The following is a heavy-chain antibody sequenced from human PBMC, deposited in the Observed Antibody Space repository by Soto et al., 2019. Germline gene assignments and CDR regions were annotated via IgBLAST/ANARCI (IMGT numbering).Heavy chain of an antibody. Sequence: GASVKVSCKASGYTFTGYYMHWVRQAPGQGLEWMGWINPNSGGTNYAQKFQGWVTMTRDTSISTAYMELSRLRSDDTAVYYCAREPLEPPSYSSGWPFDYWGQGTLVTVSS. J-gene: IGHJ4*02. CDR1: GYTFTGYY. CDR2: INPNSGGT. CDR3: AREPLEPPSYSSGWPFDY. D-gene: IGHD6-19*01. V-gene: IGHV1-2*04.